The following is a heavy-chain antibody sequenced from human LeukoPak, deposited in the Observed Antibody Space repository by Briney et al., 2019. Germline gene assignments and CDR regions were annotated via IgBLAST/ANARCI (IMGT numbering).Heavy chain of an antibody. CDR3: AELGITMIGGV. CDR1: GFTFSSYS. J-gene: IGHJ6*04. Sequence: GGSLRLSCAASGFTFSSYSMNWVRQAPGKGLEWVSSLSTSSSYIYYADSLKGRFTISRDNAKNSLYLQMNSLRAEDTAVYYCAELGITMIGGVWGKGTTVTISS. D-gene: IGHD3-10*02. CDR2: LSTSSSYI. V-gene: IGHV3-21*01.